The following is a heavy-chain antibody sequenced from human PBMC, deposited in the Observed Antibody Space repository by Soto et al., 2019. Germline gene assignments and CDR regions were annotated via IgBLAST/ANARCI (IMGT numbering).Heavy chain of an antibody. V-gene: IGHV3-21*01. CDR1: GFTFSSYS. D-gene: IGHD3-10*01. J-gene: IGHJ4*02. CDR2: ISSSSSYI. CDR3: ARDERDYYGSGPFDY. Sequence: EVQLVESGGGLVKPGGSLRLSCAASGFTFSSYSMNWVRQAPGKGLEWVSSISSSSSYIYYADSVKGRFTISRDNAKNSLYLQMNSLRAEDTAVYYCARDERDYYGSGPFDYWGQGTLVTVSS.